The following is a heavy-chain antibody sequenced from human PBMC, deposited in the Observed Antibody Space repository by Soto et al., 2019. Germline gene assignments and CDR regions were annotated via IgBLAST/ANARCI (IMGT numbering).Heavy chain of an antibody. J-gene: IGHJ6*02. CDR2: IYYSGST. CDR3: ARGGRRSPGMDV. Sequence: QVQLQESGPGLVKPSQTLSLTCTVSGGSISSGGYYWSWIRQHPGKGLEWIGYIYYSGSTYYNPSLKILVTISVDTSKNQFSLKLSSVTAADTAVYYCARGGRRSPGMDVWGQGTTVTVSS. V-gene: IGHV4-31*01. CDR1: GGSISSGGYY.